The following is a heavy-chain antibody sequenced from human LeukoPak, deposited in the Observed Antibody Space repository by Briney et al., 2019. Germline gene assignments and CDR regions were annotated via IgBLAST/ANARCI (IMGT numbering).Heavy chain of an antibody. V-gene: IGHV3-23*01. CDR2: ISGSGGST. Sequence: PGGSLRLSCATSGFTFSSYVMNWVRQAPGKGLEWVSSISGSGGSTYYADSVKGRFTISRDNSKNTLYLQMSSLSAEDTAVYYCAKGSSSDCINFWGQGTLVTVSS. D-gene: IGHD6-19*01. J-gene: IGHJ4*02. CDR3: AKGSSSDCINF. CDR1: GFTFSSYV.